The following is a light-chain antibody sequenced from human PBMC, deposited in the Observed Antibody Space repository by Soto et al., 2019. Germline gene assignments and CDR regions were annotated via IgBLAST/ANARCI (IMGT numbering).Light chain of an antibody. CDR1: STDIGGYDY. CDR2: EVS. J-gene: IGLJ1*01. Sequence: QSVLTQPASVAGSPGQSITISCTGTSTDIGGYDYVSWYQHHPSKAPKLLIYEVSNRPLGVSNRFAGSKSDNTASLTISGLQTEDEVDYYCSSYTDTYTFVFGTGTKVTVL. CDR3: SSYTDTYTFV. V-gene: IGLV2-14*01.